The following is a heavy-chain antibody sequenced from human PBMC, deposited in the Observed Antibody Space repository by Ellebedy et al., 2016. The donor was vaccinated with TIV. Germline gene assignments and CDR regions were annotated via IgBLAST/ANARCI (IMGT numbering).Heavy chain of an antibody. V-gene: IGHV3-23*01. J-gene: IGHJ3*02. CDR3: AKDHRNKWLVFPHAFDI. Sequence: GESLKISXAASGFTFSSYAMSWVRQAPGKGLEWVSAISGSGGSTYYADSVKGRFTISRDNSKNTLYLQMNSLRAEDTAVYYCAKDHRNKWLVFPHAFDIWGQGTMVTVSS. CDR1: GFTFSSYA. CDR2: ISGSGGST. D-gene: IGHD6-19*01.